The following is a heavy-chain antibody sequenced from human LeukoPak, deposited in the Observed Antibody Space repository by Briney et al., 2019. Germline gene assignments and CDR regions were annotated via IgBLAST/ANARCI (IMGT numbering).Heavy chain of an antibody. V-gene: IGHV4-39*01. Sequence: SETLSLTCNVSGGSISSSSYYWGWIRQPPGKGLEWIGSIYYSGSTYYNPSLKSRVTISVDTSKNQFSLKLSSVTAADTAVYYCASAPEDFWSGYSYFGGMDVWGQGTTVTGSS. CDR1: GGSISSSSYY. CDR2: IYYSGST. CDR3: ASAPEDFWSGYSYFGGMDV. J-gene: IGHJ6*02. D-gene: IGHD3-3*01.